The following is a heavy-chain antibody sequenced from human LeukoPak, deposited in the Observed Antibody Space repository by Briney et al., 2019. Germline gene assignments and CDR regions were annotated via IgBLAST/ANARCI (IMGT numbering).Heavy chain of an antibody. J-gene: IGHJ4*02. CDR1: GYTLTELS. CDR2: FDPEDGET. Sequence: ASVKVSFKVSGYTLTELSMHWVRQATGKELEWMGGFDPEDGETIYAQKFQGRVTMTEDTSTDTAYMELSSLRSEDTAVYYCASTTGYYDSSGYYQFDYWGQGTLVTVSS. D-gene: IGHD3-22*01. CDR3: ASTTGYYDSSGYYQFDY. V-gene: IGHV1-24*01.